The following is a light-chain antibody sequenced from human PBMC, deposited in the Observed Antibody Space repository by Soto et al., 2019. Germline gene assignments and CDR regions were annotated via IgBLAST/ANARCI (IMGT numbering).Light chain of an antibody. CDR3: QQYNNWPAWT. V-gene: IGKV3-15*01. CDR2: GAS. Sequence: RVMTQSPTTLSLSPGERATLSCRASQSVSTNVAWYQQNPGQAPRLLIYGASTRATDIPARFSGSGSLTDFTLTISSLQAEDFAVYCCQQYNNWPAWTFGQGHKVEVK. CDR1: QSVSTN. J-gene: IGKJ1*01.